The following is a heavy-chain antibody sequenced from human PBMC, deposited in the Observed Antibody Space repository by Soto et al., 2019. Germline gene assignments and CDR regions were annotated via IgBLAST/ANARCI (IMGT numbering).Heavy chain of an antibody. CDR1: GYTSTNYV. CDR3: ARGRASWYWDF. D-gene: IGHD2-8*02. Sequence: ASVKVSFKTFGYTSTNYVIHWVRQAPGQGLEWMGWINAGTGNTKYSQKLQDRLTISRDTSAATAYLDLSRLASEDTAVYYCARGRASWYWDFWGHGTLVTVSS. CDR2: INAGTGNT. J-gene: IGHJ4*01. V-gene: IGHV1-3*01.